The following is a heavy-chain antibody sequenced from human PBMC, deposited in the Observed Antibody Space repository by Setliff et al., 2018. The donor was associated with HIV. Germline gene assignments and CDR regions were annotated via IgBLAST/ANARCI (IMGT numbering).Heavy chain of an antibody. Sequence: GASVKVSCKASGYSFTSYGIGWVRQAPGQGLEWIGWISPYSRITNYAPKFRDRVTMTTETSTNTSYLEVRSLSSDDTAVYYCARGRNYNSGMDVWGQGTTVTVSS. V-gene: IGHV1-18*01. CDR2: ISPYSRIT. J-gene: IGHJ6*02. CDR1: GYSFTSYG. D-gene: IGHD3-10*01. CDR3: ARGRNYNSGMDV.